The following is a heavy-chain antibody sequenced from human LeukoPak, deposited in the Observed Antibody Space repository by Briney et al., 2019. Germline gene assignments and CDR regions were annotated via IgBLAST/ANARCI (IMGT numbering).Heavy chain of an antibody. D-gene: IGHD3-16*02. V-gene: IGHV3-21*04. J-gene: IGHJ4*02. CDR3: AKVSYDYVWGSYRGSFDY. CDR1: GFTFSSYS. CDR2: ISSSSSYI. Sequence: GGSLRLSCAASGFTFSSYSMNWVRQAPGKGLEWVSSISSSSSYIYYADSVKGRFTISRDNAKNSLYLQMNSLRAEDTAVYYCAKVSYDYVWGSYRGSFDYWGQGTLVTVSS.